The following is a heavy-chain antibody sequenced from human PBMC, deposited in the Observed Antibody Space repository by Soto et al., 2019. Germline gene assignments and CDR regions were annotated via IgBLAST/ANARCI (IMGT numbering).Heavy chain of an antibody. V-gene: IGHV1-24*01. CDR2: FDPEDGET. D-gene: IGHD2-15*01. CDR3: ASLDCSGGRCYSYFAY. CDR1: GYTLTELS. J-gene: IGHJ4*02. Sequence: ASVKVSCKVSGYTLTELSMHWVRQAPGKGLEWMGGFDPEDGETIYAQKFQGRVTMTEDTSTDTAYMELSSLRSEDTAVYYCASLDCSGGRCYSYFAYWGQGTLVTVYS.